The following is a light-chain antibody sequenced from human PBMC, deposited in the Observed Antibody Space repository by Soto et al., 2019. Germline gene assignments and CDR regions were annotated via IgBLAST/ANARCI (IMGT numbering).Light chain of an antibody. Sequence: QSALTQPASVSGSPGQSITISSTGTSSDVGGYNYVSWYQQHPGKAPKLMIYEVNNRPSGVSNRFSGSKSGNTASLTISGLQAEDEADYYCSSYTTSNTYVFGSGTKLTVL. CDR1: SSDVGGYNY. CDR3: SSYTTSNTYV. V-gene: IGLV2-14*01. CDR2: EVN. J-gene: IGLJ1*01.